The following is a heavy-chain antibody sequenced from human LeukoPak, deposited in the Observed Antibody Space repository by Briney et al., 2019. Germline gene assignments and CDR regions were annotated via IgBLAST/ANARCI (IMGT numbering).Heavy chain of an antibody. J-gene: IGHJ4*02. CDR3: ARVTGSSWYIDY. V-gene: IGHV3-33*08. D-gene: IGHD6-13*01. Sequence: GRSLRLSCVASGFTFSSYGMHWVRQAPGKGLEWVAVIWNDGSNKYYADSVKGRFTISRDNSKNTLYLQMNSLRVEDTAVYFCARVTGSSWYIDYWGQGTLVTVSS. CDR2: IWNDGSNK. CDR1: GFTFSSYG.